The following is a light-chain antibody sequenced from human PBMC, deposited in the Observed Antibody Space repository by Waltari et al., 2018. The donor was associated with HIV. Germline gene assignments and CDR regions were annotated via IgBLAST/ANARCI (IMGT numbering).Light chain of an antibody. CDR1: QVVTSAY. CDR3: QQYASSPIT. V-gene: IGKV3D-20*01. J-gene: IGKJ5*01. CDR2: DAS. Sequence: EIVLTQSPATLSLSPGESATLSSGASQVVTSAYLAWYQQRPGLAPRLLIYDASTRATGIPDRFSGSGSGTDFTLTISRLEPEDFAVYFCQQYASSPITFGQGTRLEIK.